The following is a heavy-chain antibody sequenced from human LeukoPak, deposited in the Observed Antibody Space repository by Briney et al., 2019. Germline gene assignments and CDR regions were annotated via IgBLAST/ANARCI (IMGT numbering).Heavy chain of an antibody. Sequence: ASVKVSCKASGYTFTSYGISWVRQAPGQGLEWMGWISAYNGNTNYAQKLQGRVTMPTDTSTSTAYMELRSLRSDDTAVYYCAVSTVTGWFDPWGQGTLVTVSS. V-gene: IGHV1-18*01. CDR1: GYTFTSYG. J-gene: IGHJ5*02. CDR2: ISAYNGNT. CDR3: AVSTVTGWFDP. D-gene: IGHD4-17*01.